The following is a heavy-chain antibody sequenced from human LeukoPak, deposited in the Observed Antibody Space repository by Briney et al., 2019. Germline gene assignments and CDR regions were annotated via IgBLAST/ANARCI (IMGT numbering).Heavy chain of an antibody. J-gene: IGHJ4*02. D-gene: IGHD6-6*01. Sequence: GGSLRLSCAASGFTFDDYAMHWIRQAPGKGLEWVSGINWNGGKIGYADSVKGRFTISRDSAKSSLYLQMNTLRAEDMAFYCCAKALSSSFTGSSWEYWGQGTLVTVSS. V-gene: IGHV3-9*03. CDR3: AKALSSSFTGSSWEY. CDR1: GFTFDDYA. CDR2: INWNGGKI.